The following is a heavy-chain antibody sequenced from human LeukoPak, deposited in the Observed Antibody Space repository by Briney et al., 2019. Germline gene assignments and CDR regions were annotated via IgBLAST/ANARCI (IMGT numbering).Heavy chain of an antibody. CDR3: ARRRNSAWDFDY. CDR2: IYPGDSDI. CDR1: GYSFTSYW. D-gene: IGHD6-19*01. V-gene: IGHV5-51*01. Sequence: PGESLQISCQGSGYSFTSYWIGWVRLLPGKGLEWMGVIYPGDSDIRYSPSFLGQVTFSADKSSSTAYMQWSSLKASDTAMYYCARRRNSAWDFDYWGQGTLVTVSS. J-gene: IGHJ4*02.